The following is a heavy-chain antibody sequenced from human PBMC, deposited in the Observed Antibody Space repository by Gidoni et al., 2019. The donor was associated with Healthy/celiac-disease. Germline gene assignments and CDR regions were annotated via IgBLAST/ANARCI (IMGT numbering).Heavy chain of an antibody. Sequence: QVQLVQSGAEVKKPGASVKVSCKASGYTFTGYYMHWVRQAPGQGLEWMGRINPNSGGTNYAQKFQGRVTMTRDTSISTAYMELSRLRSDDTAVYYCARDLITMVQGVIPLDYWGQRTLVTVSS. CDR3: ARDLITMVQGVIPLDY. D-gene: IGHD3-10*01. CDR1: GYTFTGYY. V-gene: IGHV1-2*06. J-gene: IGHJ4*02. CDR2: INPNSGGT.